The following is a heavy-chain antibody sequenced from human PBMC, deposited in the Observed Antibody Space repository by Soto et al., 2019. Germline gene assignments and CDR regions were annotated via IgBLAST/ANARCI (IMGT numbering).Heavy chain of an antibody. CDR2: IYHSGST. D-gene: IGHD3-9*01. Sequence: NPSETLSLTCTVSGGSISSSNWWSWVRQPPGKGLEWIGEIYHSGSTNYNPSLKSRVTISVDKSKNQFSLKLSSVTAADTAVYYCARGAQGKDYDILTGYENHYYYYYGMDVWGQGTTVTVSS. J-gene: IGHJ6*02. CDR1: GGSISSSNW. CDR3: ARGAQGKDYDILTGYENHYYYYYGMDV. V-gene: IGHV4-4*02.